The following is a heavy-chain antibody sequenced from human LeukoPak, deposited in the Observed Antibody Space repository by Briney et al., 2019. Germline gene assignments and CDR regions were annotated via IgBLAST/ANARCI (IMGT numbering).Heavy chain of an antibody. CDR2: ISAYNGNT. CDR3: ARDLGIAAALNWFDP. CDR1: GYTFTSYG. Sequence: ASVKVSCKASGYTFTSYGISWVRQAPGQGLEWMGWISAYNGNTNYAQKLQGRVTMTTDTSTSTAYMELRSLRSDDTAVYYCARDLGIAAALNWFDPWGQGTLVTVSS. J-gene: IGHJ5*02. V-gene: IGHV1-18*04. D-gene: IGHD6-13*01.